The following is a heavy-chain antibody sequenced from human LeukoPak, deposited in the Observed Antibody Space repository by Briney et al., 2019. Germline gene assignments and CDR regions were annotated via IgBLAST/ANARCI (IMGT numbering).Heavy chain of an antibody. V-gene: IGHV4-4*07. CDR3: ARGVPDSSGYTRVYYYYMDV. CDR2: IYTSGST. Sequence: SETLSLTCTVSGGSISSYYWSWIRQPAGKGLEWIGRIYTSGSTNYNPSLKSRVTMSVDTSKNQFSLKLSSVTAADPAVYYCARGVPDSSGYTRVYYYYMDVWGKGTTVTISS. D-gene: IGHD3-22*01. CDR1: GGSISSYY. J-gene: IGHJ6*03.